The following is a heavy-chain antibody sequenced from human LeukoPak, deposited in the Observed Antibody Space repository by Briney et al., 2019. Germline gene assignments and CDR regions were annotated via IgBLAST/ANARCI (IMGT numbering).Heavy chain of an antibody. CDR1: GFTFSSYE. D-gene: IGHD1-26*01. J-gene: IGHJ3*02. V-gene: IGHV3-48*03. CDR2: ISSSGSTI. CDR3: ARDHGGSYYGPSAFDI. Sequence: GGSLRLSCAASGFTFSSYEMNWVRQAPGKGLEWVSYISSSGSTIYYADSVKGRFTISRDNAKNSLYLQMNSLRAEDTAVYYCARDHGGSYYGPSAFDIWGQGTMVTVSS.